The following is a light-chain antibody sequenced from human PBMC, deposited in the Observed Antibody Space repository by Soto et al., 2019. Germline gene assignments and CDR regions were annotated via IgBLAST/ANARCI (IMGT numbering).Light chain of an antibody. J-gene: IGKJ2*01. CDR1: QSVSSN. CDR3: QQYNSYSYT. Sequence: EIVMTQSPATLSVSPGERATLSCRASQSVSSNLVWYQQKPGQAPRLLIYGASIRATGIPARFSGSGSGTEFTLTISSLQSEDFAVYYCQQYNSYSYTFGQGTKLEIK. CDR2: GAS. V-gene: IGKV3-15*01.